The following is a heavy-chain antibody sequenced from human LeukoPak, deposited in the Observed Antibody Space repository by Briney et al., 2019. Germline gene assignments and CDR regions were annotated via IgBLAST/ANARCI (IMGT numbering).Heavy chain of an antibody. CDR3: ARIAAVGSRQFDS. J-gene: IGHJ4*02. CDR2: MQSGGSGI. Sequence: GGSLRLSCAASGFTFSASWMSWVRQAPGKALEWVANMQSGGSGIAYADSVRGRFTISRDNAKNSLFLQMTSLTAADTAVYFCARIAAVGSRQFDSWGQGTLVTVSS. CDR1: GFTFSASW. V-gene: IGHV3-7*05. D-gene: IGHD6-13*01.